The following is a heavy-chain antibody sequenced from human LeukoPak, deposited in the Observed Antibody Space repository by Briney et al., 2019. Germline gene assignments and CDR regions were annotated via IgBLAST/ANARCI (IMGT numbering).Heavy chain of an antibody. D-gene: IGHD3-22*01. J-gene: IGHJ4*02. Sequence: GESLKISCKGSGYSFTGYWIGWVRQMPGKGLEWMGIIYPGDSDTRYSPSFQGQVTISADKSISTAYLQWSSLKASDTAMYYCARHEYYYDCSGYYTLPDYWGQGTLVTVSS. V-gene: IGHV5-51*01. CDR1: GYSFTGYW. CDR2: IYPGDSDT. CDR3: ARHEYYYDCSGYYTLPDY.